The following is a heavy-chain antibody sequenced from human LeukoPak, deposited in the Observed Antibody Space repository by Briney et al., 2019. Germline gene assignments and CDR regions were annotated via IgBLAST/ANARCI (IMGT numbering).Heavy chain of an antibody. D-gene: IGHD6-13*01. J-gene: IGHJ4*02. V-gene: IGHV4-39*07. Sequence: GSLRLSCAASGFTFSSYSMNWVRQAPGKGLEWIGSIYYSGSTYYNPSLKSRVTISIDTSKNQFSLKLSSVTAADTAVYFCARVAAAGNYYFDYWGQGTLVTVSS. CDR2: IYYSGST. CDR3: ARVAAAGNYYFDY. CDR1: GFTFSSYS.